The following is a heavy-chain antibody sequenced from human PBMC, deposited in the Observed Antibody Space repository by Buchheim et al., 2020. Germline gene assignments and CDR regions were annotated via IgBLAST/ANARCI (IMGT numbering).Heavy chain of an antibody. CDR3: ARVHSSGWLDY. Sequence: EVQLVESGGGVARPGGSLRLSCATSGFSYNDYGMSWVRQVPGKGLEWVSGINWDGSRTVYGDSVKGRFTIIRDNVQNSLHLQMNSLRAEDTAVYYCARVHSSGWLDYWGQGAL. CDR1: GFSYNDYG. CDR2: INWDGSRT. D-gene: IGHD6-19*01. J-gene: IGHJ4*02. V-gene: IGHV3-20*04.